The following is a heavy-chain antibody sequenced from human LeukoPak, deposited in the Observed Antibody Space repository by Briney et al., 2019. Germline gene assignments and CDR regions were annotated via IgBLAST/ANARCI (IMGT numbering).Heavy chain of an antibody. CDR3: ARDPGIAAAKSGGYMDV. D-gene: IGHD6-13*01. Sequence: SVKVSCKASGGTFSSYAISWVRQAPGQGLEWMGGIIPIFGTANYAQKFQGRVTITTDESTSTAYMELSSLRSEDTAVYYCARDPGIAAAKSGGYMDVWGKGPTVTVPS. J-gene: IGHJ6*03. CDR2: IIPIFGTA. V-gene: IGHV1-69*05. CDR1: GGTFSSYA.